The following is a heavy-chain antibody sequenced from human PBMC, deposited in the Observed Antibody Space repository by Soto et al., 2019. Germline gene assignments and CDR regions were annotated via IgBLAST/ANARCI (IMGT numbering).Heavy chain of an antibody. CDR2: LYPDGRA. CDR1: GFTVSSNY. J-gene: IGHJ4*02. D-gene: IGHD2-2*01. V-gene: IGHV3-53*01. Sequence: GGYLRLSCAASGFTVSSNYLAWVRQAPGKGLKWVSVLYPDGRAYYADSVKGRFTISTDNSKNTVYLQMNTLRAEDTAVYYCARGLGRKYQDHRDYFHLDYRGTRPLGTVST. CDR3: ARGLGRKYQDHRDYFHLDY.